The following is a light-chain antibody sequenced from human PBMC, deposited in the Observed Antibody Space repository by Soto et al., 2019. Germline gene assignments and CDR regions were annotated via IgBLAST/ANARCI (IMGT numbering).Light chain of an antibody. Sequence: QSVLTQPPSASGSPGQSITISCIGTADYGYVSWYQQHPGKAPRPLIYEVTKRPSGVPGRFSGSKSGNTAALTVSGLQAEDEAEYYCSAHAGRNTVLFGGGTNVTVL. CDR1: ADYGY. CDR3: SAHAGRNTVL. CDR2: EVT. J-gene: IGLJ3*02. V-gene: IGLV2-8*01.